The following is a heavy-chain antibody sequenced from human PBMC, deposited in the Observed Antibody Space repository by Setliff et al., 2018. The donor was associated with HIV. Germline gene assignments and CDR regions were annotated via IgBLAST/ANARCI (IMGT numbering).Heavy chain of an antibody. CDR3: IIAYSSGWLAPMGFDS. V-gene: IGHV4-59*08. CDR1: GGSIGNYY. D-gene: IGHD6-19*01. Sequence: SETLSLTCTVSGGSIGNYYWSWIRQPPGKGLEWIGYIYYSGSTNYNPSLKSRVTISVDTSKNQFSLKLSSVTAADTAVYYCIIAYSSGWLAPMGFDSWGQGTLVTVSS. CDR2: IYYSGST. J-gene: IGHJ4*02.